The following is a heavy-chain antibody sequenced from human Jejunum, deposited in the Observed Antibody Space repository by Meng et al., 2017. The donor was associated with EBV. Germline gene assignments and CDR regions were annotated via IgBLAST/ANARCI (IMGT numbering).Heavy chain of an antibody. CDR1: GFTFSSFW. CDR2: IKSDGGSI. CDR3: ARDGYSYGHDFEY. J-gene: IGHJ4*02. V-gene: IGHV3-74*01. Sequence: EVQLVESGGGLVQPGGSLRLSCAASGFTFSSFWMHWVRQAPGKGLVWVSRIKSDGGSITYADSVKGRFTISRDNAKNSLYLQMNSLRAEDTAVYYCARDGYSYGHDFEYWGQGTLATVSS. D-gene: IGHD5-18*01.